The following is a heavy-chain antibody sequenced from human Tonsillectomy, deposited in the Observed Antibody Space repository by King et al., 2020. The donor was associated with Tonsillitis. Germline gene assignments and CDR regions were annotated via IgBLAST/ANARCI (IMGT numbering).Heavy chain of an antibody. D-gene: IGHD3-16*01. V-gene: IGHV3-23*04. CDR3: AKDRAHSPIITGGAFDI. CDR1: GFTFSSYA. CDR2: ISGGST. Sequence: VQLVESWGDLVQPGGSLRLSCAASGFTFSSYAMSWVRQAPGKGLEWVSVISGGSTNYADSVKGRFTISRDNSKNTLYLQMNSLRAEDTAVYYCAKDRAHSPIITGGAFDIWGQGTMVTVSS. J-gene: IGHJ3*02.